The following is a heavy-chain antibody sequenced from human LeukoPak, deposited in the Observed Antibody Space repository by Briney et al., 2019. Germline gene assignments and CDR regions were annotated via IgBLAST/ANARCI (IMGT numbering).Heavy chain of an antibody. CDR1: GGSISSGGYY. CDR3: ARDPVTGYYDSSGYYRRDY. Sequence: PSETLSLTCTVSGGSISSGGYYWSWIRQHPGKGLEWIGYIYYSGSTYYNPSLKSRVTISVDTSKNQFSLKLSSVTAADTAVYYCARDPVTGYYDSSGYYRRDYWGQGTLVTVSS. D-gene: IGHD3-22*01. CDR2: IYYSGST. J-gene: IGHJ4*02. V-gene: IGHV4-31*03.